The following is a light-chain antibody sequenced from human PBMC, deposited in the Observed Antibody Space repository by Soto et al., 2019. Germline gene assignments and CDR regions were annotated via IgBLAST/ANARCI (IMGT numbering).Light chain of an antibody. CDR1: RSNIGSNT. CDR2: SNN. V-gene: IGLV1-44*01. CDR3: AVWDDSLTGWV. Sequence: QSVLTQPPSASGTPGQRVTISCSGSRSNIGSNTVNWYQQLPGTVPKLLIYSNNQRPSGVPDRFSGSKSGTSASLAISGLPSEDEAEYYCAVWDDSLTGWVFGGGTKLTVL. J-gene: IGLJ3*02.